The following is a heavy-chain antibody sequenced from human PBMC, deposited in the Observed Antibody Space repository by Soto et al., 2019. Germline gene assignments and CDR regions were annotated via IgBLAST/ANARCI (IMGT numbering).Heavy chain of an antibody. Sequence: EVQLVESGGGLVQPGRSLRLSCAASGFTFDDYAMHWVRQAPGKGLEWVSGISWNSGSIGYADSVKGRFTISRDNAKNSLYLQMNSLGAEDTAWYYCAKDKGGYCSSTSCYEGWGIGVDYWGQGTLVTVSS. CDR1: GFTFDDYA. CDR3: AKDKGGYCSSTSCYEGWGIGVDY. CDR2: ISWNSGSI. V-gene: IGHV3-9*01. D-gene: IGHD2-2*01. J-gene: IGHJ4*02.